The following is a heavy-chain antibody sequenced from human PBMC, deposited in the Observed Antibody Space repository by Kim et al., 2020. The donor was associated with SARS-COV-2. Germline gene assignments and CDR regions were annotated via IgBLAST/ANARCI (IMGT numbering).Heavy chain of an antibody. V-gene: IGHV1-46*01. CDR3: ARGYGAAFDI. J-gene: IGHJ3*02. Sequence: TSYAQKCRGGVTMTRDTSTSTGYMELSSLRSEDTAVYYCARGYGAAFDIWGQGTMVTVSS. CDR2: T. D-gene: IGHD4-17*01.